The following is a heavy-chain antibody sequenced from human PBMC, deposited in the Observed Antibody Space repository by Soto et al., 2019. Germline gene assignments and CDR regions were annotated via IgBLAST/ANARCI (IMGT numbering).Heavy chain of an antibody. D-gene: IGHD5-12*01. Sequence: QMQLVESGGGVVQPGRSLRLSCAASGFPFSNHGIHRFRHAPGKGLEWVGDISYNGIDSWYADSVKGRFTIYRDNFKNTAYLQMNGLRLEDTAVCYCLSGEGQNGHDTRLDYWGQGTLVTVSP. V-gene: IGHV3-30*03. CDR2: ISYNGIDS. J-gene: IGHJ4*02. CDR3: LSGEGQNGHDTRLDY. CDR1: GFPFSNHG.